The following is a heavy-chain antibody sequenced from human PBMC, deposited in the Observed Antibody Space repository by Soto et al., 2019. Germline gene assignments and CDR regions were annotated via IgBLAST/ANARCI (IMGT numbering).Heavy chain of an antibody. Sequence: RRLSCAASGFTFSSYAMSWVRQAPGKGLEWVSAISGSGGSTYYADSVKGRFTISRDNSKNTLYLQMNSLRAEDTAVYYCAKEGWYDSSALLDYWGPGTLVTVSS. CDR3: AKEGWYDSSALLDY. V-gene: IGHV3-23*01. D-gene: IGHD3-22*01. J-gene: IGHJ4*02. CDR2: ISGSGGST. CDR1: GFTFSSYA.